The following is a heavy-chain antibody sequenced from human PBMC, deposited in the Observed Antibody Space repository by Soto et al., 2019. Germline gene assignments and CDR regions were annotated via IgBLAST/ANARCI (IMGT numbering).Heavy chain of an antibody. CDR2: IYYSGST. CDR1: GGSISSSSYY. J-gene: IGHJ5*02. V-gene: IGHV4-39*01. D-gene: IGHD2-15*01. Sequence: SETLSLTCTVSGGSISSSSYYWGWIRQPPGKGLEWIGSIYYSGSTYYNPSLKSRVTISVDTSKNQFSLKLSSVTAADTAVYYCARHSGYCSGGSCYWFDPWGQGTLVTVSS. CDR3: ARHSGYCSGGSCYWFDP.